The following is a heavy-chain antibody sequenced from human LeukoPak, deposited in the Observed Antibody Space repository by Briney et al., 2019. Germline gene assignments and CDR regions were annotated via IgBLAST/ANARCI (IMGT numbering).Heavy chain of an antibody. CDR1: GYTFTSYG. J-gene: IGHJ5*02. V-gene: IGHV1-18*01. CDR2: ISAYNGNT. Sequence: ASVKVSCKASGYTFTSYGISWVRQAPGQGLEWMGWISAYNGNTNYAQKLQGRVTMTTDTSTSTAYMELRSLRSDDTAVYYCARDIGDSDPSNWFDPWGQGTLVTVSS. D-gene: IGHD2-21*02. CDR3: ARDIGDSDPSNWFDP.